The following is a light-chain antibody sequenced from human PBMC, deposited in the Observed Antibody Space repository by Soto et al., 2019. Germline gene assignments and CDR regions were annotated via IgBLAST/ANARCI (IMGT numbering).Light chain of an antibody. CDR3: QQRSNGLT. CDR2: DAS. Sequence: EIVLTQSPATLSLSPGERATLSCRASQSVSSYLAWYQQKPGQAPRLLIYDASNRATGIPARFSGSGSGTDSTLTISSLGPEDFAVYYCQQRSNGLTFGGGTRVDIK. J-gene: IGKJ4*01. V-gene: IGKV3-11*01. CDR1: QSVSSY.